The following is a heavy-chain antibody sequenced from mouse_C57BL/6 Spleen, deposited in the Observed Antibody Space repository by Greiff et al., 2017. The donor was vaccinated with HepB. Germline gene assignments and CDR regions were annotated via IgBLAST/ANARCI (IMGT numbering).Heavy chain of an antibody. V-gene: IGHV7-3*01. CDR1: GFTFTDYY. J-gene: IGHJ1*03. CDR2: IRNKANGYTT. CDR3: ARYDDWDRWYFDV. D-gene: IGHD2-4*01. Sequence: EVMLVESGGGLVQPGGSLSLSCAASGFTFTDYYMSWVRQPPGKALEWLGFIRNKANGYTTEYSASVKGRFTISRDNSQSILYLQMNALRAEDSATYYCARYDDWDRWYFDVWGTGTTVTVSS.